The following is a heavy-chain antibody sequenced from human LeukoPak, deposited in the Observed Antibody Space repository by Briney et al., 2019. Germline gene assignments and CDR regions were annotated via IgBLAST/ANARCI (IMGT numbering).Heavy chain of an antibody. Sequence: GGSLRLSCAASGFTFSSYGMHWVRQAPGKGLEWVAFIRYDGSNKYYADSVRGRFTISRDNSKNTLYLQMNSLRAEDTAVYYCAKTTGAPTPYDYWGQGTLVTVSS. CDR3: AKTTGAPTPYDY. J-gene: IGHJ4*02. CDR2: IRYDGSNK. V-gene: IGHV3-30*02. CDR1: GFTFSSYG. D-gene: IGHD1-1*01.